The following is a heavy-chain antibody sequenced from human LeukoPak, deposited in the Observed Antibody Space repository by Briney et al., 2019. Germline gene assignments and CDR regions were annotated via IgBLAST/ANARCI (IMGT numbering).Heavy chain of an antibody. CDR1: GFTFSSYT. CDR3: ARRSWYFDL. V-gene: IGHV3-30-3*01. J-gene: IGHJ2*01. CDR2: ISYDGSNK. Sequence: PGGSLRLSCAASGFTFSSYTMHWVRQAPGKGLEWVAVISYDGSNKYYADSVKGRFTISRDNSKNTLYLQMNSLRAEDTAVFYCARRSWYFDLWGRGTLVTVSS.